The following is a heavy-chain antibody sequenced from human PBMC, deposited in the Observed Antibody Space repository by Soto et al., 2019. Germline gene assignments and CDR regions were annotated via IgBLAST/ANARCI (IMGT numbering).Heavy chain of an antibody. Sequence: EVQLVESGGGLVQPGGSLRLSCAASGFTFSGYWMHWVRQVPGKGLLWVSRIDEYGSTINYADSVKGRFTISRDNARNTLYLEMNSLRAEDTALYYCTRDIGGKGAYWGPGTLVTVSS. J-gene: IGHJ4*02. D-gene: IGHD3-10*01. CDR1: GFTFSGYW. CDR3: TRDIGGKGAY. V-gene: IGHV3-74*01. CDR2: IDEYGSTI.